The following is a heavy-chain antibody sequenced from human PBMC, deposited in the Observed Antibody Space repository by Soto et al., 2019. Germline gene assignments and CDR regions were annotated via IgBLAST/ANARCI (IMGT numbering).Heavy chain of an antibody. V-gene: IGHV1-69*01. CDR2: IIPSFGTA. D-gene: IGHD2-15*01. Sequence: QVQLVQSGAEVKKPGSSVKVSCKASGGTFSSYAISWVRQAPGQGLEWMGGIIPSFGTANYAPKFQGRVTITPDESTGTAYIERRSLRSEYTAVYYWAAVVVAATTEDYYYYGMDVWGQGTTVTVSS. J-gene: IGHJ6*02. CDR1: GGTFSSYA. CDR3: AAVVVAATTEDYYYYGMDV.